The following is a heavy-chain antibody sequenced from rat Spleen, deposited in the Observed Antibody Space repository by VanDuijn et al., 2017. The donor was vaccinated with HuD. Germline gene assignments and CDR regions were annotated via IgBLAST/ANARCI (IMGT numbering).Heavy chain of an antibody. J-gene: IGHJ2*01. CDR3: VRDNNYKAY. V-gene: IGHV3-3*01. CDR1: VYSRTTSSR. CDR2: INSEGTT. D-gene: IGHD1-10*01. Sequence: EVQLQESGKVLGKPAKALCLTCSGTVYSRTTSSRGCWIQNFPGKTLEWMGYINSEGTTNYNPSLKSRISITRDTSKNQFFLQLNSVITEDTATYYCVRDNNYKAYWGQGVMVTVSS.